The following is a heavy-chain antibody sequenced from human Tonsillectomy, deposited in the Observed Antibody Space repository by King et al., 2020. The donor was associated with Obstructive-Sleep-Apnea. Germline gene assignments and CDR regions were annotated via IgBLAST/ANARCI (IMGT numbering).Heavy chain of an antibody. Sequence: QLQESGPGLVKPSETLSLTCTVSGGSISSYYWSWIRQPPGKGLEWIGYIYYSGSTNYNPSLKSRVTISVDTSKNQFSLKLSSVTAADTAVNYCARVYRMAAAIPTGYVMDFWAQGPRSPSP. V-gene: IGHV4-59*01. CDR3: ARVYRMAAAIPTGYVMDF. J-gene: IGHJ6*02. CDR1: GGSISSYY. CDR2: IYYSGST. D-gene: IGHD6-13*01.